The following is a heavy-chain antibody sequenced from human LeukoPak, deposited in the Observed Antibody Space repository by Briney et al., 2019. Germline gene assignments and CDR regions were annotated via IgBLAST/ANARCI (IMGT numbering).Heavy chain of an antibody. CDR1: GGSFSGYY. Sequence: SETLSLTCAVYGGSFSGYYWSWIRQPPGKGLGWIGEINHSGSTNYNPSLKSRVTISVDTSKNQFSLKLGSVTAADTAVYYCARGRSTGHIVVVTASSHKFDYWGQGTLVTVSS. J-gene: IGHJ4*02. CDR3: ARGRSTGHIVVVTASSHKFDY. CDR2: INHSGST. V-gene: IGHV4-34*01. D-gene: IGHD2-21*02.